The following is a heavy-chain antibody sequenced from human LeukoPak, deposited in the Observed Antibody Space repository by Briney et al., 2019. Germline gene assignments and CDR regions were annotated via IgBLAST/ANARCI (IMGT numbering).Heavy chain of an antibody. Sequence: PGGSLRLSCAASGFTFSSYAMSWVRQAPGKGLELVSAISGSGGSTYYADFVKGRFTISRDNSKNTLYLQMNSLRAEDTAVYYCARDSDAFDIWGQGTMVTVSS. V-gene: IGHV3-23*01. CDR3: ARDSDAFDI. CDR1: GFTFSSYA. CDR2: ISGSGGST. J-gene: IGHJ3*02.